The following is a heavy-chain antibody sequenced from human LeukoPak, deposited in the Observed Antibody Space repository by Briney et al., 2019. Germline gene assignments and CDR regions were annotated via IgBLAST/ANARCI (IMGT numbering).Heavy chain of an antibody. J-gene: IGHJ4*02. V-gene: IGHV3-11*03. D-gene: IGHD5-18*01. CDR2: ISRSSSHT. Sequence: GSLRLSCAASGLTFSDYYMSWIRQAPGKGLEWVSYISRSSSHTDYADSVKGRFTISRDNAKNSLYLQMNSLRAEDTAVYYCARGGYNYVFDYWGQGTMVTVSS. CDR3: ARGGYNYVFDY. CDR1: GLTFSDYY.